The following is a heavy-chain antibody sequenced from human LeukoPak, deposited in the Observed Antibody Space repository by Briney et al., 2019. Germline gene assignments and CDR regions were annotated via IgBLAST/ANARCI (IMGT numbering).Heavy chain of an antibody. D-gene: IGHD1-26*01. CDR3: ARDKRYSGSTHDY. J-gene: IGHJ4*02. CDR2: ISSSSSYI. Sequence: MAGGSLRLSCAASGFTFSSYSMNWVRQAPGKGLEWVSSISSSSSYIYYADSVKGRFTISRDNAKNSLYLQMNSLRAEDTAVYYCARDKRYSGSTHDYWGQGTLVTVSS. V-gene: IGHV3-21*01. CDR1: GFTFSSYS.